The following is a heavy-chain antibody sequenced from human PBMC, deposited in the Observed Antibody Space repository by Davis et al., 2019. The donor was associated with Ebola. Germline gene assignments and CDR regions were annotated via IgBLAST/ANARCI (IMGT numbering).Heavy chain of an antibody. D-gene: IGHD1-7*01. V-gene: IGHV3-23*01. CDR1: GFTFSSYW. CDR3: ARQNWNYDY. J-gene: IGHJ4*02. Sequence: GESLKISCAASGFTFSSYWMSWVRQAPGKGLEWVSSFSGSGGDTYYADSVRGRFTISRDNSKNTLYLQMNSLRAEDTAVYFCARQNWNYDYWGQGTLVTVSS. CDR2: FSGSGGDT.